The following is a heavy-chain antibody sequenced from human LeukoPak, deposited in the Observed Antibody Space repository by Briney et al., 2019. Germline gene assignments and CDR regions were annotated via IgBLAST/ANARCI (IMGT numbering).Heavy chain of an antibody. CDR2: IHTSGIT. J-gene: IGHJ4*02. CDR3: ARTVAGTPYFDY. D-gene: IGHD6-19*01. Sequence: SETLSLTCTVSGGSISSSNYYWSWIRQPAGKGLEWIGRIHTSGITNYNPSLKSRITMSVDTSKNQFSLKLSSVTAADTAVYYCARTVAGTPYFDYWGQGTLVTVSS. CDR1: GGSISSSNYY. V-gene: IGHV4-61*02.